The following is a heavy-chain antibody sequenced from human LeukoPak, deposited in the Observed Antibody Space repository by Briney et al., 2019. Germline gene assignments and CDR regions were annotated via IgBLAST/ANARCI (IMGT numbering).Heavy chain of an antibody. CDR1: X. Sequence: XXNXXRXAPGKGPEWVSSISSSSSYIYYADSVKGRFTISRDNAKNSLYLQMNSLRAEDTAVYYCARDASDIVVVPAAISHWGQGTLVTVSS. CDR2: ISSSSSYI. D-gene: IGHD2-2*01. V-gene: IGHV3-21*01. J-gene: IGHJ4*02. CDR3: ARDASDIVVVPAAISH.